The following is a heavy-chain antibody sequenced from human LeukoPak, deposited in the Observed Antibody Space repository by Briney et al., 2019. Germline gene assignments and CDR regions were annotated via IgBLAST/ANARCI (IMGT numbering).Heavy chain of an antibody. CDR3: AGRDITMVRGVMNY. J-gene: IGHJ4*02. Sequence: ASVKVSCKASGYTFTGYYMHWVRQAPGQGLEWMGWINPNSGGTNYAQKFQGRVTMTRDTSISTAYMELSRLRSDDTAVYYRAGRDITMVRGVMNYWGQGTLVTVSS. CDR1: GYTFTGYY. CDR2: INPNSGGT. D-gene: IGHD3-10*01. V-gene: IGHV1-2*02.